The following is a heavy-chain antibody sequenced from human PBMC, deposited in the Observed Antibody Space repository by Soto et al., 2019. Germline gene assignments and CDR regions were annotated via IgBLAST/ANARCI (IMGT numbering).Heavy chain of an antibody. CDR3: AKDWLAYCGGDCQNDAFDI. Sequence: GGSLRLSCAASGFTFSSYGMHWVRQAPGKGLEWVAVISYDGSNKYYADSVKGRFTISRDNSKNTLYLQMNSLRAEDTAVYYCAKDWLAYCGGDCQNDAFDIWGQGTMVTVSS. CDR1: GFTFSSYG. D-gene: IGHD2-21*02. J-gene: IGHJ3*02. CDR2: ISYDGSNK. V-gene: IGHV3-30*18.